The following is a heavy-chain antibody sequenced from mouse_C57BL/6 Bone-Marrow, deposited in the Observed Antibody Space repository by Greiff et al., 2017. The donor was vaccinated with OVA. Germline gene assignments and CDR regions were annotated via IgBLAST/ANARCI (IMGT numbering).Heavy chain of an antibody. D-gene: IGHD1-1*01. CDR1: GFTFSDYY. V-gene: IGHV5-12*01. CDR2: ISNGGGST. Sequence: EVQRVESGGGLVQPGGSLKLSCAASGFTFSDYYMYWVRQTPEKRLEWVAYISNGGGSTYYPDTVKGRFTISRDNAKNTLYLQMSRLKSEDTAMYYCARRTTVVSYYYAMDYWGQGTSVTVSS. J-gene: IGHJ4*01. CDR3: ARRTTVVSYYYAMDY.